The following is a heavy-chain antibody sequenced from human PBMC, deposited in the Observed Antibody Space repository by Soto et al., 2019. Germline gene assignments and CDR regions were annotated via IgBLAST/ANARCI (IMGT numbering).Heavy chain of an antibody. J-gene: IGHJ5*02. V-gene: IGHV4-39*01. CDR3: ARRDPTISTWYNWFDP. CDR2: IYYSGST. CDR1: GGSISSSSYY. Sequence: SETLSLTCTVSGGSISSSSYYWGWIRQPPGKGLEWIGSIYYSGSTYYNPSLKSRVTISVDTSKNQFSLKLSSVTAADTAVYYCARRDPTISTWYNWFDPWGQGTLVTVSS. D-gene: IGHD3-3*01.